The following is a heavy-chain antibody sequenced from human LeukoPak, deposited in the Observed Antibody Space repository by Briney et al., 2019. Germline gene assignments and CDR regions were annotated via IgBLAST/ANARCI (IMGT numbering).Heavy chain of an antibody. D-gene: IGHD1-14*01. V-gene: IGHV3-66*01. Sequence: GGSLRLSCAASGFSVSSTYMSWVRQAPGKGLEWVAIIYSRSTYYADSVRGRFTISRDSSKNTLSLEVSSLRVEDTAVYYCARDRGRVPTTGSAFDIWGRGTMVTVSS. CDR3: ARDRGRVPTTGSAFDI. J-gene: IGHJ3*02. CDR2: IYSRST. CDR1: GFSVSSTY.